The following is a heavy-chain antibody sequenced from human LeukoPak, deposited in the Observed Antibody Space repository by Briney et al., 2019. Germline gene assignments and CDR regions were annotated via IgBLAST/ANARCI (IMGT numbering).Heavy chain of an antibody. D-gene: IGHD6-19*01. CDR1: GGSISSRSYY. CDR2: IYYSGST. Sequence: SETLSLTCTVSGGSISSRSYYWGWIRQPPGKGLEWIGSIYYSGSTYYNSSLKSRVTISVDTSKNQFSLNLSSVTAADTAVYSCARHPSSGWYVDYWGQETLVTVSS. V-gene: IGHV4-39*01. J-gene: IGHJ4*02. CDR3: ARHPSSGWYVDY.